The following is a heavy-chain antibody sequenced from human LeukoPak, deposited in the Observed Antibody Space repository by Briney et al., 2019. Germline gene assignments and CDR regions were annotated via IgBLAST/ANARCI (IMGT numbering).Heavy chain of an antibody. CDR1: GSSFTNHW. CDR3: ARHGDSSGYLTLPFDY. J-gene: IGHJ4*02. Sequence: GESLKISCKGSGSSFTNHWIAWVRQMPGKGLEWMGIIYPGDSDTRYSPSFQGQVTISADKSISTAYLQWSSLKASDTAMYYCARHGDSSGYLTLPFDYWGQGTLVTVSS. V-gene: IGHV5-51*01. D-gene: IGHD3-22*01. CDR2: IYPGDSDT.